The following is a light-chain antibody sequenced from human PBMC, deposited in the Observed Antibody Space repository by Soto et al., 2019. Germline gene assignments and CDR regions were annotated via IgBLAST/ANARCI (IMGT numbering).Light chain of an antibody. CDR3: QQYQNLWT. J-gene: IGKJ1*01. CDR2: GAS. Sequence: IVLTQSPGTLSLSPWERATLSCRASQSVSSSYLAWYQQKPGQAPRLLIYGASSRATGIPARFSGSGSGTEFTLTISSLQSEDFALYYCQQYQNLWTFGQGTKVDIK. V-gene: IGKV3-20*01. CDR1: QSVSSSY.